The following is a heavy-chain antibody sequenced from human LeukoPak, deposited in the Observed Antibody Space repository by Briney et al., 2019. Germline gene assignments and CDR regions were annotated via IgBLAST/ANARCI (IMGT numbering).Heavy chain of an antibody. CDR2: INPNSGGT. D-gene: IGHD1-26*01. J-gene: IGHJ4*02. V-gene: IGHV1-2*02. CDR3: ARLPKIYTYNGCYGSFLY. Sequence: GASVKETLKASGYTFIGYYFPWGRQAPGQGLEWMGWINPNSGGTNYAQKFQGRVTMTRDTSIITAYMELSRLRSDDTAVYYCARLPKIYTYNGCYGSFLYGGQGTLVTVSS. CDR1: GYTFIGYY.